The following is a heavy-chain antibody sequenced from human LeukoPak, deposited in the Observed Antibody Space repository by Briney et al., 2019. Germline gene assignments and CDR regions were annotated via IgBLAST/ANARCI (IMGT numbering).Heavy chain of an antibody. CDR3: AKEMDSSGYFDY. V-gene: IGHV3-23*01. CDR2: ISGSGGRT. Sequence: PGGSLRLSCAASGFTFSSYWMSWVRQAPGKGLEWVSAISGSGGRTYYADSVKGRFTISRDNSKNTEYLQMNSLRAEDTAVYYCAKEMDSSGYFDYWGQGTLVTVSS. D-gene: IGHD3-22*01. J-gene: IGHJ4*02. CDR1: GFTFSSYW.